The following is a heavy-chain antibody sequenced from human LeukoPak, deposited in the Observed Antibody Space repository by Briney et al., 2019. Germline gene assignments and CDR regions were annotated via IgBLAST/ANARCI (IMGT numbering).Heavy chain of an antibody. J-gene: IGHJ4*02. Sequence: SQTLSLTCNVSGGSISSGGSYWSWIRQHPGKGLEWIGYISYSGSTYYNPSLKSRVTISVDTSKNQFSLKLSSVTAADTAVYYCARVVPAATRFDYWGQGTLVTVSS. CDR1: GGSISSGGSY. CDR3: ARVVPAATRFDY. D-gene: IGHD2-2*01. V-gene: IGHV4-31*03. CDR2: ISYSGST.